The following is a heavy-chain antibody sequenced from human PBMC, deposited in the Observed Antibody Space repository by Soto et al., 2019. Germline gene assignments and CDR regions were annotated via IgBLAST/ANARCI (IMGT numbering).Heavy chain of an antibody. V-gene: IGHV4-30-4*01. CDR3: ASVSYFNAFDY. J-gene: IGHJ4*02. D-gene: IGHD3-9*01. CDR2: IYYSGST. CDR1: GGSISSGDYY. Sequence: QVQLQESGPGLVKPSQTLSLTCTVSGGSISSGDYYWSWIRQPPGKGLEWIGYIYYSGSTYYNPSLKXRXTXSXHTSKNQFSLKLSSVTAADTAVYYCASVSYFNAFDYWGQGTLVTVSS.